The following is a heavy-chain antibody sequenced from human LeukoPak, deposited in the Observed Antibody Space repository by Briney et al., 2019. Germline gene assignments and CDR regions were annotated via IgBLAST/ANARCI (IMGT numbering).Heavy chain of an antibody. Sequence: SETLSLTCSVSGASINSHYWTWIRQPAGKGLEWIGRIYISGSTNYSPSLKSRVSISVDTSKNQFSLQLSSVTAADTALYYCARQHIGDSSSWSFDYWGQGTLVTVSS. D-gene: IGHD6-13*01. CDR2: IYISGST. V-gene: IGHV4-4*07. CDR3: ARQHIGDSSSWSFDY. J-gene: IGHJ4*02. CDR1: GASINSHY.